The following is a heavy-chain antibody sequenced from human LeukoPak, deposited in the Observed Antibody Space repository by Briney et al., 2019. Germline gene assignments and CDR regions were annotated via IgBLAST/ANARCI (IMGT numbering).Heavy chain of an antibody. D-gene: IGHD2-2*02. CDR3: ARLRDIVVIPASIVY. V-gene: IGHV3-20*04. Sequence: PGGSLRLSCAASGFTFDDYGMSWVRQAPGKGLEWVSGINWNGGSTGYADSVKGRFTISRDNAKNSLYLQMNSLRAEDTALYYCARLRDIVVIPASIVYWGQGTLVTVSS. CDR1: GFTFDDYG. CDR2: INWNGGST. J-gene: IGHJ4*02.